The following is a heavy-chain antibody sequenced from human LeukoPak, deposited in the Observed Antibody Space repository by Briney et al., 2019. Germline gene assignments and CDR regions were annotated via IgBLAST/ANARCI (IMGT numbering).Heavy chain of an antibody. CDR3: ARDGGVDLYSSNSELDY. J-gene: IGHJ4*02. D-gene: IGHD6-13*01. CDR2: IYTSGST. CDR1: GGSISSGSYY. Sequence: PSETLSLTCTVSGGSISSGSYYWSWIRQPAGTGLEWIGRIYTSGSTNYNPSLKSRVTISVDTSKNQFSLKLSSVTAADTAVYYCARDGGVDLYSSNSELDYWGQGTLVTVSS. V-gene: IGHV4-61*02.